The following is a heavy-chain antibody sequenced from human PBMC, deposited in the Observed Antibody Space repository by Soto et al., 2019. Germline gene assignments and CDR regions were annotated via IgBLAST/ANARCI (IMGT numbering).Heavy chain of an antibody. CDR2: ISAYNGNT. CDR3: ARDIDTYSSSSAVDY. V-gene: IGHV1-18*01. Sequence: ASVKVSCKASGYTFTSYGISWVRQAPGQGLEWMGWISAYNGNTNYAQKLQGRVTMTTDTSTSTAYMELRSLRSDDTAVYYCARDIDTYSSSSAVDYWGQGTLVTVSS. CDR1: GYTFTSYG. D-gene: IGHD6-6*01. J-gene: IGHJ4*02.